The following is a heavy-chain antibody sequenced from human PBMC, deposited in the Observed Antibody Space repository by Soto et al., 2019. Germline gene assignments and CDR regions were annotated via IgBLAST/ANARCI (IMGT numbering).Heavy chain of an antibody. CDR3: ARSGVAAIFDY. D-gene: IGHD6-13*01. CDR1: GGSFSGYY. CDR2: INHSGGT. J-gene: IGHJ4*02. Sequence: SETLSLTCAVYGGSFSGYYWSWIRQPPGKGLEWIGEINHSGGTNYNPSLKSRVTISVDTSKNQFSLKLSSVTAADTAVYYCARSGVAAIFDYWGQGTLVTVSS. V-gene: IGHV4-34*01.